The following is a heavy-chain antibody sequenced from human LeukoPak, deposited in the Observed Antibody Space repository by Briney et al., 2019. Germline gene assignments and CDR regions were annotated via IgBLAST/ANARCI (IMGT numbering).Heavy chain of an antibody. Sequence: PGRSLTLSSAASGFTFSSYGMHWVRQAPGKGLEWVAVIYYDGSNKYYADSVKGRFTISRDNSKNTLYLQMNSLRAEDTAVYYCAKEVVGYCSSTSCYVGYGMDVWGQGTTVTVSS. D-gene: IGHD2-2*03. J-gene: IGHJ6*02. CDR1: GFTFSSYG. V-gene: IGHV3-30*18. CDR3: AKEVVGYCSSTSCYVGYGMDV. CDR2: IYYDGSNK.